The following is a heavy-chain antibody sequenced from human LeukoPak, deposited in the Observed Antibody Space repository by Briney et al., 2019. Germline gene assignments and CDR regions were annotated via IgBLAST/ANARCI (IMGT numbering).Heavy chain of an antibody. CDR2: ISPTSVST. D-gene: IGHD1-26*01. CDR1: GFTFKNFA. Sequence: GGSLRLSCVGSGFTFKNFAMSWVRQAPGKGLDWVSAISPTSVSTYYADSMKGRFTISRDNSKNTLYLQMNSLSAEDTATYYCAKSLISVGASDYWGQGTLVTVSS. V-gene: IGHV3-23*01. CDR3: AKSLISVGASDY. J-gene: IGHJ4*02.